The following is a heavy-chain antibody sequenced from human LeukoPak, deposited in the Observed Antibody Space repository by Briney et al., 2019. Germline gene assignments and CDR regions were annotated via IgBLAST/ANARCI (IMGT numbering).Heavy chain of an antibody. J-gene: IGHJ4*02. V-gene: IGHV1-69*13. CDR3: ARHYYDSSGYYCFDY. CDR1: GGTFSSYA. CDR2: IIPIFGTA. D-gene: IGHD3-22*01. Sequence: ASVKVSCKASGGTFSSYAISWVRQAPGQGLEWMGGIIPIFGTANYAQKFQGRVTITADESTSTAYTELSSLRSEDTAVYYCARHYYDSSGYYCFDYWGQGTLVTVSS.